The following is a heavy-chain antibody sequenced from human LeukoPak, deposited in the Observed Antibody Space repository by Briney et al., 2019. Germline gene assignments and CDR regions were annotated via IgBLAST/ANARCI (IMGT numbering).Heavy chain of an antibody. Sequence: SETLSLTCIVSGGSISDNYWSWIRQPAGKGLEWIGRIYSTGSIIYSPSLKSRVTMSVDTSKNHFSLTLTSVSAADTAVYYCARGGAMTGYYDSWGQGTLVTVSS. CDR2: IYSTGSI. J-gene: IGHJ5*01. D-gene: IGHD3-9*01. CDR1: GGSISDNY. V-gene: IGHV4-4*07. CDR3: ARGGAMTGYYDS.